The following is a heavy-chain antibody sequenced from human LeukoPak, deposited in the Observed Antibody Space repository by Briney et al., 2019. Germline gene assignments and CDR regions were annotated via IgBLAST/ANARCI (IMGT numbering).Heavy chain of an antibody. CDR3: AKGGKTYYYYMDV. Sequence: GGSLRLSCAASGFTFSSYEMNWVRLAPGKGLEWVSYISESGSTIYYADSVKGRFTISRDNAKNSLYLQMNSLRAEDMALYYCAKGGKTYYYYMDVWGKGTTVTVSS. CDR1: GFTFSSYE. CDR2: ISESGSTI. J-gene: IGHJ6*03. D-gene: IGHD4-23*01. V-gene: IGHV3-48*03.